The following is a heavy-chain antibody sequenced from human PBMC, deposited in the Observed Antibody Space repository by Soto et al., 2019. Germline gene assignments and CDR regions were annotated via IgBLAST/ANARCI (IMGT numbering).Heavy chain of an antibody. CDR1: GYSFNKYW. D-gene: IGHD5-18*01. V-gene: IGHV5-51*01. Sequence: PGESLKISCKVSGYSFNKYWIAWVRQMPGKGLEWMGIIYPSDSDTRYSPSFQGQVTISADKYISTAYLQWSSLKASDTALYYCARHDTAMGHNVEYWGQGTLVTVSS. CDR2: IYPSDSDT. J-gene: IGHJ4*02. CDR3: ARHDTAMGHNVEY.